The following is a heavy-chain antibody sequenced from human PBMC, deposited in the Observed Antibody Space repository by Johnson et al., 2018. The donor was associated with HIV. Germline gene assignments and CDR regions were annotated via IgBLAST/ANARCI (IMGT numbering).Heavy chain of an antibody. CDR1: GFTFSSYT. CDR2: ISYDGDNK. CDR3: SREDPPGLLRRSGAFDI. J-gene: IGHJ3*02. Sequence: QVQLVESGGCVVQPGTSLRLSCAASGFTFSSYTMHWVRQAPGKGLEWVAVISYDGDNKYYADSVNGRFTISRDNSKNTLYLEMSSLRAEDTAVYYCSREDPPGLLRRSGAFDIWGQGTMVTVSS. V-gene: IGHV3-30-3*01. D-gene: IGHD3-16*01.